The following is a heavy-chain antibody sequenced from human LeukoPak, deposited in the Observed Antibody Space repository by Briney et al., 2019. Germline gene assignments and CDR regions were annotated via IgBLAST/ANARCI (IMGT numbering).Heavy chain of an antibody. CDR1: GFTFSGYS. Sequence: GGSLRLSCAASGFTFSGYSMNWVRQAPGKGLEWVSYISSSSSTIYYADSVKGRFTISRDNAKNSLYLQMNSLRAEDTAVYYCARDLSNYYDSSGYVLWGQGTLVTVSS. D-gene: IGHD3-22*01. V-gene: IGHV3-48*04. CDR2: ISSSSSTI. J-gene: IGHJ4*02. CDR3: ARDLSNYYDSSGYVL.